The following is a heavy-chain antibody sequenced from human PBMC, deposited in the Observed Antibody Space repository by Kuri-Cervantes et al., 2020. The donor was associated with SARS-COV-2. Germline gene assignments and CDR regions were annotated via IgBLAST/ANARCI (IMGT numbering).Heavy chain of an antibody. CDR2: ISGSGGTT. J-gene: IGHJ6*02. CDR3: VKSQVPVAGKNYLFYAMDV. D-gene: IGHD6-19*01. Sequence: GGSLRLSCTASELAFSIYGMSWVRQAPGKGLEWDSHISGSGGTTNYADSVKGRFTISRDNSKKTLYLQMNSLRNEDTAIYYCVKSQVPVAGKNYLFYAMDVWGQGTSVTVSS. CDR1: ELAFSIYG. V-gene: IGHV3-23*01.